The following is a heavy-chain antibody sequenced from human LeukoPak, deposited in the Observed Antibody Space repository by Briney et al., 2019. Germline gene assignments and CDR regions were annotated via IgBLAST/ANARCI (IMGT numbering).Heavy chain of an antibody. J-gene: IGHJ4*02. CDR3: AREDSGWQTDY. CDR2: INPSGGST. D-gene: IGHD6-19*01. Sequence: GASVKVSCKASGYTFASYYMHWVRQAPGQGLEWMEIINPSGGSTSYAQKFQGRVTMTRDTSTSTVYMELSSLRSEDTAVYYCAREDSGWQTDYWGQGTLVTVSS. V-gene: IGHV1-46*03. CDR1: GYTFASYY.